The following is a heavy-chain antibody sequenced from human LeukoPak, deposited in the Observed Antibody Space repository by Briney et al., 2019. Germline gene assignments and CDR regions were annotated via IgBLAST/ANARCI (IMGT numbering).Heavy chain of an antibody. V-gene: IGHV4-4*07. CDR1: GGSISSYY. Sequence: SETLSLTCTVSGGSISSYYRSWIRQPAGKGLEWIGRLYTSGGTDYNPSLKSRLTMSVDTSKNQFSLKLSSVTAADTAVYYCAGVQSGWSVEYWGQGTLVTVSS. D-gene: IGHD6-19*01. J-gene: IGHJ4*02. CDR2: LYTSGGT. CDR3: AGVQSGWSVEY.